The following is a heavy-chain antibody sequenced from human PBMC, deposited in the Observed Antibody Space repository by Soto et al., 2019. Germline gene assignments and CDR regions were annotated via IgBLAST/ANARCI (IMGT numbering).Heavy chain of an antibody. D-gene: IGHD3-10*01. CDR1: GGSIRSGNW. CDR2: INHGGGT. J-gene: IGHJ4*02. V-gene: IGHV4-4*02. Sequence: SETLSLTCAVSGGSIRSGNWWTWIRQSPGQGLEWIGEINHGGGTHYNLSLKSRVTISIDRSKNQFSLNLTSVIPADTAVYYCARGRGTLVREVGLVVWRLNYWGEGTLVTVSS. CDR3: ARGRGTLVREVGLVVWRLNY.